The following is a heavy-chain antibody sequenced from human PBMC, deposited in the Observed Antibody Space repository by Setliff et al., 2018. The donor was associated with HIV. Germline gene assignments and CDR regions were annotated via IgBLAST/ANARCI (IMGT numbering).Heavy chain of an antibody. CDR1: GFTFSTYT. J-gene: IGHJ4*02. CDR2: IYYSGST. Sequence: PSQTLSLSCAASGFTFSTYTMNWIRQPPGKGLEWIGNIYYSGSTYYNPSLKGRVTISVDTSRNQFSLKLSSLTAADTAVYFCARWYSYYFDYWGQGTLVTVSS. CDR3: ARWYSYYFDY. V-gene: IGHV4-59*04. D-gene: IGHD2-21*01.